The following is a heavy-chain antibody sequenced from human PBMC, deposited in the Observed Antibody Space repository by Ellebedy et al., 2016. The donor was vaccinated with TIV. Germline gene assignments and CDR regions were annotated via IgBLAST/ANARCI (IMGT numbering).Heavy chain of an antibody. V-gene: IGHV4-34*01. D-gene: IGHD3-10*01. CDR1: LPSFSGYY. CDR2: VNHRGVN. J-gene: IGHJ4*02. Sequence: SETLSLXXEVYLPSFSGYYWAWIRQPPGKGLEWIGDVNHRGVNRYISSLKSRVTISLDTSKKQFSLNITSVTAADTAFYFCARGSMVRGLAGWGQGTLVTVSS. CDR3: ARGSMVRGLAG.